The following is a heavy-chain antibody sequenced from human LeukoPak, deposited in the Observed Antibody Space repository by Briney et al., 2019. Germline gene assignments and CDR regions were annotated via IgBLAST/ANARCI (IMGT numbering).Heavy chain of an antibody. J-gene: IGHJ4*02. CDR3: ARANGGGLDY. V-gene: IGHV1-46*01. Sequence: ASVKVSCKTSGYTFSTYYMHWVRQAPRQGLEWLGIIHPTDGSTSYTQKIQGRVTTTRDTATGTVYLELSSLRSEDTAVYWCARANGGGLDYWGQGTLITVSS. CDR1: GYTFSTYY. D-gene: IGHD3-10*01. CDR2: IHPTDGST.